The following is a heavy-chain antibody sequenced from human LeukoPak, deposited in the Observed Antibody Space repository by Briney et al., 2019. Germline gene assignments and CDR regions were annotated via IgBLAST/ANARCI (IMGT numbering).Heavy chain of an antibody. J-gene: IGHJ5*02. D-gene: IGHD5-12*01. Sequence: ASVKVSCKASGYTFTGYYMHWVRQAPGQGLEWMGWINPNSGGTNYAQKFQGRVTMTRDTSISTAYMELSRLRSDDTAVYYCARDGGYSGYDTNWFDPRGQGTLVTVSS. CDR1: GYTFTGYY. CDR3: ARDGGYSGYDTNWFDP. CDR2: INPNSGGT. V-gene: IGHV1-2*02.